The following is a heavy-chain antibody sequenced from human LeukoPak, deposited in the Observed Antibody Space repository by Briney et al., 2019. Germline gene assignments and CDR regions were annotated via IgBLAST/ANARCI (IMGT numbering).Heavy chain of an antibody. CDR2: ITGSGAST. CDR1: GFTFSSYA. J-gene: IGHJ4*02. Sequence: GGSLRLSCAASGFTFSSYAMSWVRQAPGKGLEWVSSITGSGASTYYADSVKGRFTISRDNSKNTLYLQMNSLRAEDTAVYYCARASSIVVVKGNYWGQGTLVTVSS. D-gene: IGHD3-22*01. V-gene: IGHV3-23*01. CDR3: ARASSIVVVKGNY.